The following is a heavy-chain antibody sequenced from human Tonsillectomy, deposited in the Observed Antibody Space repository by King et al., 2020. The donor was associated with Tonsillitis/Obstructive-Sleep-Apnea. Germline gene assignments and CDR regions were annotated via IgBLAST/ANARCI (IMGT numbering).Heavy chain of an antibody. D-gene: IGHD6-13*01. V-gene: IGHV1-69*01. CDR1: GGTFDSYG. Sequence: VQLVESGAEVKKPGSSVKVSCKASGGTFDSYGFNWVRQAPGQGLEWVGGIIPILRTTNYAQNFQGRVIISADASTSTVYMELSSLRSDDTAMYYCERIGRIAAAGPFDYWGQGTLVTVSS. CDR2: IIPILRTT. J-gene: IGHJ4*02. CDR3: ERIGRIAAAGPFDY.